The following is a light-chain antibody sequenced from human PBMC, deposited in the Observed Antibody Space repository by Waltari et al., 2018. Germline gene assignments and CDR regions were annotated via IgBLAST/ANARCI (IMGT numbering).Light chain of an antibody. J-gene: IGLJ3*02. Sequence: QSALTQPPSASGSPGQSVTISCTGTSSAIGGFNYVSWYQQNPGQAPNLLIYEVNKRPSGIPDRFSGSKSGNTASLTVSGLQAEDEAEYYCSSYGGRNNLLFGEGTKLTVL. V-gene: IGLV2-8*01. CDR2: EVN. CDR3: SSYGGRNNLL. CDR1: SSAIGGFNY.